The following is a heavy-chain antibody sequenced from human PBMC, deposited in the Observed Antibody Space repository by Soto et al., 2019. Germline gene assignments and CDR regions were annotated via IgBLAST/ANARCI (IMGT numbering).Heavy chain of an antibody. CDR3: ARGRNDLLTGHYYFDY. V-gene: IGHV4-59*01. CDR1: GGSISRYY. D-gene: IGHD3-9*01. J-gene: IGHJ4*02. CDR2: VFYSGSS. Sequence: SETLSLTCTVSGGSISRYYWSWIRQSPGKGLEWTGYVFYSGSSNYNPSLKGRVTISVDTSKNQFSLKLRSVTAADTSVYYCARGRNDLLTGHYYFDYWGQGTLVTVSS.